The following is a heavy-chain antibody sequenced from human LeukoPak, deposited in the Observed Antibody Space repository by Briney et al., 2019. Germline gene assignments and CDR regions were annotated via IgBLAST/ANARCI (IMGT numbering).Heavy chain of an antibody. CDR3: AKDYPSGYYDSSGYPRD. Sequence: GGSLRLSCAASGFTFSSYGMHSGRQAPGKGLGWVAFIRYDGSNKNYADSVKGRFTISRDNYKNTLYLQMNSLRAEDTAVYYCAKDYPSGYYDSSGYPRDWGQGTLVTVSS. J-gene: IGHJ4*02. CDR2: IRYDGSNK. V-gene: IGHV3-30*02. CDR1: GFTFSSYG. D-gene: IGHD3-22*01.